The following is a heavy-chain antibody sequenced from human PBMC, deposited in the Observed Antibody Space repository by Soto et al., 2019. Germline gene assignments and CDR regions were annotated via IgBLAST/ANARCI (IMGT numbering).Heavy chain of an antibody. CDR2: IYYSGST. Sequence: SETLSLTCTVSGGSISSYYWSWIRQPPGKGLEWIGYIYYSGSTNYNPSLKSRVTISVDTSKNQFSLKLSSVTAADTAVYYCARAGYSYGQGWFDPWGQGTLVTVS. D-gene: IGHD5-18*01. V-gene: IGHV4-59*08. J-gene: IGHJ5*02. CDR1: GGSISSYY. CDR3: ARAGYSYGQGWFDP.